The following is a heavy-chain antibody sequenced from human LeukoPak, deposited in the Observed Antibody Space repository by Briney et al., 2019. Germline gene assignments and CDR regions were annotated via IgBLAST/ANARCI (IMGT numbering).Heavy chain of an antibody. D-gene: IGHD4-17*01. CDR3: TKFDYAAFEY. CDR2: IKSKTNGGTT. J-gene: IGHJ4*02. CDR1: GFTFSNAW. V-gene: IGHV3-15*01. Sequence: GGSLRLSCVASGFTFSNAWMSWVRQAPGEGLEWVGRIKSKTNGGTTDYAAPVKGRFTISRGDSKNTLYLQMNSLKTEDTAVYYCTKFDYAAFEYWGQGTLVTVSS.